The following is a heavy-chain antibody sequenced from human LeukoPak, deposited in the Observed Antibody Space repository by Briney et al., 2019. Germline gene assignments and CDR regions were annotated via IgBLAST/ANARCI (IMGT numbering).Heavy chain of an antibody. CDR2: INHSGST. J-gene: IGHJ5*02. V-gene: IGHV4-34*01. CDR3: ASRMYYYDSSGYTGDNWFDP. D-gene: IGHD3-22*01. CDR1: GGSFSGYY. Sequence: SETLSLTCAVYGGSFSGYYWSWIRQPPGKGLEWIGEINHSGSTNYNPSLKSRVTISVDTSKNQFSLKLSSVTAADTAVYYCASRMYYYDSSGYTGDNWFDPWGQGTLVTVSS.